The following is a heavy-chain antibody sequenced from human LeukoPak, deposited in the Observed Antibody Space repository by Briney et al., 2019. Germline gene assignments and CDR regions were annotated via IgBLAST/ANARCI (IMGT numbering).Heavy chain of an antibody. J-gene: IGHJ4*02. CDR3: ARHLTPNYGDYGY. CDR1: GYSFTSYW. D-gene: IGHD4-17*01. CDR2: IYPGDSDT. V-gene: IGHV5-51*01. Sequence: GESLKISCKGSGYSFTSYWIGWARQMPGKGLEWMGIIYPGDSDTRYSPSFQGQVTISADKSISTAYLQWSSLKASDTAMYYCARHLTPNYGDYGYWGQGTLVTVSS.